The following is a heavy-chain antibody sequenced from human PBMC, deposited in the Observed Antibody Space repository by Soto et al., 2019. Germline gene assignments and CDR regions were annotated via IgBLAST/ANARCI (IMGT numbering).Heavy chain of an antibody. CDR2: IYPGDSDT. CDR1: GYTFTNYW. V-gene: IGHV5-51*01. CDR3: AASIFYYGMDV. Sequence: GGALKISCKGSGYTFTNYWIGWVRQTPGKGVEWIRIIYPGDSDTKYNPSFQGKITISADKSITTTYLRWTSLKASDTAIYYCAASIFYYGMDVWGQGTTVTVSS. J-gene: IGHJ6*02.